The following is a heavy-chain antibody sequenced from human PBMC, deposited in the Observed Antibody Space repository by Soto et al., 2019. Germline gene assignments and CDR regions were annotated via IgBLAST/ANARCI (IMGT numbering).Heavy chain of an antibody. CDR2: INPNSGGT. V-gene: IGHV1-2*04. Sequence: ASVKVSCKASGYTFTGYYMHWVRQAPGQGLEWMGWINPNSGGTNYAQKFQGWVTMTRDTSISTAYMELSRLRSDDTAVYYCARGEPVVRYFDWFRGAGDYGMDVWGQGTTVTVSS. CDR1: GYTFTGYY. D-gene: IGHD3-9*01. J-gene: IGHJ6*02. CDR3: ARGEPVVRYFDWFRGAGDYGMDV.